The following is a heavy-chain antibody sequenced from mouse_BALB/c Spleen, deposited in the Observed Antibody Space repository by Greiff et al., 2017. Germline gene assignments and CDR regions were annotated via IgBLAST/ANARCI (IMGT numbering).Heavy chain of an antibody. CDR2: INPSSGYT. CDR3: ARSLNYYGSSPYYAMDY. CDR1: GYTFTSYT. V-gene: IGHV1-4*01. D-gene: IGHD1-1*01. Sequence: VQLQQSGAELARPGASVKMSCKASGYTFTSYTMHWVNQRPGQGLEWIGYINPSSGYTNYNQKIKDKATLTADKSSSTAYMQLSSLTSEDSAVYYCARSLNYYGSSPYYAMDYWGQGTAVTVSS. J-gene: IGHJ4*01.